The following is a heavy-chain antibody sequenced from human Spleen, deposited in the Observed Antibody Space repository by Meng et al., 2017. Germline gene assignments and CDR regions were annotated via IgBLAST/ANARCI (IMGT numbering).Heavy chain of an antibody. J-gene: IGHJ4*03. CDR3: AREMPMTCYFDQ. V-gene: IGHV1-18*01. CDR2: ISGYNGDT. CDR1: GYSFTHHG. D-gene: IGHD3-22*01. Sequence: QVQLVQSGVEVKKPGASVKVSCKASGYSFTHHGITWVRQAPGQGLEWLGWISGYNGDTHYAQKLQGRVTMTTDTSTSTVYMELRSLRSDDTAVYYCAREMPMTCYFDQWGQGTLVTVSS.